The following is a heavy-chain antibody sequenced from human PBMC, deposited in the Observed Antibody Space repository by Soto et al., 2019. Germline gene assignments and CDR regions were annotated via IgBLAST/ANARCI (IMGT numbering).Heavy chain of an antibody. CDR2: ISYDGSNK. Sequence: GGSLRLSCAASGFTFSSYAMHWVRQAPGKGLEWVAVISYDGSNKYYADSVKGRFTISRDNSKNTLYLQMNSLRAEDTAVYYCARCESSSGLYHYSYYGMDVWCPATTLTGS. CDR1: GFTFSSYA. CDR3: ARCESSSGLYHYSYYGMDV. V-gene: IGHV3-30-3*01. J-gene: IGHJ6*02. D-gene: IGHD6-19*01.